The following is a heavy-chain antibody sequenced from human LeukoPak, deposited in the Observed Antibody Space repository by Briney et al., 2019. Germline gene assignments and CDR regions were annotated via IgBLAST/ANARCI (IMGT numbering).Heavy chain of an antibody. Sequence: GGSLRLSCAASGFIFSNYAMSWVRQVPGRGLEWVSTISSRGDSTYVADSVKGRFTTSRDNSKNSLYLQMTTVRAEDTAVYYCVKGPRPDITVAHTVETWGQGALVTVSS. D-gene: IGHD6-19*01. V-gene: IGHV3-23*01. CDR2: ISSRGDST. CDR3: VKGPRPDITVAHTVET. CDR1: GFIFSNYA. J-gene: IGHJ5*02.